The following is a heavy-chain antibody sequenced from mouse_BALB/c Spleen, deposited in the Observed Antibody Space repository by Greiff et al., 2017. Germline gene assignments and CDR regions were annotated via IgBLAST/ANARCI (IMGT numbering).Heavy chain of an antibody. J-gene: IGHJ3*01. D-gene: IGHD2-10*02. CDR3: TRNGEYGNWWFAY. Sequence: QVQLQQSGADLVKPGASVKLSCKASGYTFTSYYMYWVKQRPGQGLEWIGEINPSNGGTNFNEKFKSKATLTVDKSSSTAYMQLSSLTSEDSAVYYCTRNGEYGNWWFAYWGQGTLVTVSA. V-gene: IGHV1S81*02. CDR2: INPSNGGT. CDR1: GYTFTSYY.